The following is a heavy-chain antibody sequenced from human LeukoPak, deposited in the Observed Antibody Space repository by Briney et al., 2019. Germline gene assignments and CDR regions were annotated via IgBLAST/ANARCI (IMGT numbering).Heavy chain of an antibody. CDR2: IRSKAYGGTT. D-gene: IGHD6-19*01. V-gene: IGHV3-49*04. CDR3: TRDTGYRSTH. Sequence: GGSLRLSCTASGFTFGDYAVSWVRQAPGKGLEWVGFIRSKAYGGTTEYAASVKGRFIISRDDSKSIAYLQMNSLKTEDTAVYYCTRDTGYRSTHWGQGTLVTVSS. CDR1: GFTFGDYA. J-gene: IGHJ4*02.